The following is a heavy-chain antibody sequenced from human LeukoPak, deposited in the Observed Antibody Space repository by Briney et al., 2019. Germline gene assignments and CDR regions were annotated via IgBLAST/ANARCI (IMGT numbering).Heavy chain of an antibody. J-gene: IGHJ1*01. CDR1: GFTVSSNS. CDR2: IYSDNT. CDR3: ARALSGSYFLEYFQH. D-gene: IGHD1-26*01. V-gene: IGHV3-53*01. Sequence: GGSLRLSCTVSGFTVSSNSMSWVRQAPGKGLEWVSFIYSDNTHYSDSVKGRFTISRDNSKNSLYLQMNSLRAEDTAVYYCARALSGSYFLEYFQHWGQGTLVTVSS.